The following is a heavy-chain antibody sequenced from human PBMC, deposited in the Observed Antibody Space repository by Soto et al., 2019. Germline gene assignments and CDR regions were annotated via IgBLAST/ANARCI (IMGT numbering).Heavy chain of an antibody. CDR2: ISGSGGRT. Sequence: EVQVLESGGGLVQSGGSLRLSCAASGFTFSTYCMSWVRQAPGEGLEWVSAISGSGGRTYYADSVKGRFTISRDNSKNTLYLQKNSLRAEDTAVYYCAKDPRSVVERSVYGMDVWGQGTTVTVSS. CDR3: AKDPRSVVERSVYGMDV. CDR1: GFTFSTYC. J-gene: IGHJ6*02. D-gene: IGHD2-21*01. V-gene: IGHV3-23*01.